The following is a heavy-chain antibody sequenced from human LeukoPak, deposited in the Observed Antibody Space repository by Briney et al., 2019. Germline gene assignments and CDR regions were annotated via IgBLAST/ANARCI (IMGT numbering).Heavy chain of an antibody. Sequence: PGGSLRLSCAASGFTFSTSTMNWVRQAPGKGLKWVSSISSSNDYIYYADSVKGRFTISRDNAKNSLYLQMNSLRAEDTAVYYCVRIPNSAGFPSWFDPWGQGTLVTVSS. CDR3: VRIPNSAGFPSWFDP. CDR1: GFTFSTST. J-gene: IGHJ5*02. V-gene: IGHV3-21*01. D-gene: IGHD6-19*01. CDR2: ISSSNDYI.